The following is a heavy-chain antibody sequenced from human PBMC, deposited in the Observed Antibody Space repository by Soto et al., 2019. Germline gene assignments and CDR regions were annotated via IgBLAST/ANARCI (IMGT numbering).Heavy chain of an antibody. J-gene: IGHJ6*03. CDR3: ARDSGHGAPTYYSYYYLDV. V-gene: IGHV1-3*01. CDR2: INAGNGNT. D-gene: IGHD3-10*01. Sequence: QVQLVQSGAEVKKPGASVKVSCKASGYTFTSYAMHWVRQAPGQRLEWMGWINAGNGNTKYSQKFQGRVTITRDTSTSTAYMELSSLRSEDTAVYYCARDSGHGAPTYYSYYYLDVWGKGTTVTVSS. CDR1: GYTFTSYA.